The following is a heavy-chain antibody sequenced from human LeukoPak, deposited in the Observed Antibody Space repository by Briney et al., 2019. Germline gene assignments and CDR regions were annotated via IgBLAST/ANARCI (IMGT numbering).Heavy chain of an antibody. J-gene: IGHJ4*02. D-gene: IGHD3-10*01. CDR1: GFTFSSYA. V-gene: IGHV3-23*01. Sequence: GGSLRLSCAASGFTFSSYAMSCVRQAPGKGLEWVSAISGSGGSTYYADSVKGRLTISRDNSKNTLYLQMNSLRAEDTAVYYCANFGDLVLGIDYWGQGTLVTVSS. CDR2: ISGSGGST. CDR3: ANFGDLVLGIDY.